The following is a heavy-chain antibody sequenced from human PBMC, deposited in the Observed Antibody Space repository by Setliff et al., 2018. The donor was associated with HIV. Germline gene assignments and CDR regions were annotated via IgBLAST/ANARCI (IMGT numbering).Heavy chain of an antibody. V-gene: IGHV1-3*03. J-gene: IGHJ4*02. CDR2: INTGNGNT. Sequence: ASVKVSCKASGYNFNIHPMNWVRQAPGQRLEWVGWINTGNGNTKYSREFQGRVSITRDTSATTAYMELSSLRVEDTAVYYCARPPPSLQDFDFVFDSWGQGTQVTVSS. CDR3: ARPPPSLQDFDFVFDS. CDR1: GYNFNIHP. D-gene: IGHD3-9*01.